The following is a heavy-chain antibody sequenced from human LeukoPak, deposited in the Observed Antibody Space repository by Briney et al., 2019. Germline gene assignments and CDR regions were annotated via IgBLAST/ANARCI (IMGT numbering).Heavy chain of an antibody. Sequence: GGSLRLSCAASGFTFSSYWMPWVRQAPGKGLVWVSRINSDGSSTSYADSVKGRFTISRDNAKNTLYLQMNSLRAEDTAVYYCASMVRGVISSDYWGQGTLVTVSS. CDR3: ASMVRGVISSDY. CDR2: INSDGSST. CDR1: GFTFSSYW. V-gene: IGHV3-74*01. J-gene: IGHJ4*02. D-gene: IGHD3-10*01.